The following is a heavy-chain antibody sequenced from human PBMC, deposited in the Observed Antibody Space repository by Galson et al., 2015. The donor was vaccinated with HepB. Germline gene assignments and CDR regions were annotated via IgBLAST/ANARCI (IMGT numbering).Heavy chain of an antibody. CDR2: IWYDGSNR. CDR3: AREARFEVYYYGSGSYYPLDF. J-gene: IGHJ4*02. V-gene: IGHV3-33*01. CDR1: GFTFSTYG. D-gene: IGHD3-10*01. Sequence: SLRLSCAASGFTFSTYGMHWVRQAPGKGLEWVALIWYDGSNRYYADSVKGRFTISRDNSKNTLYLQMNSLRAEDTAVYYCAREARFEVYYYGSGSYYPLDFWGQGTLVTVSS.